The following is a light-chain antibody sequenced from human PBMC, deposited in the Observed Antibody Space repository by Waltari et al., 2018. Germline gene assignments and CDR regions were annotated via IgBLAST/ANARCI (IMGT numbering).Light chain of an antibody. CDR2: DVS. CDR3: CSYAGSGTVV. V-gene: IGLV2-11*01. CDR1: TSDVGGYPY. J-gene: IGLJ2*01. Sequence: QSALTQPRSVSGSPGPSVTISCTGPTSDVGGYPYVSWFQQHPGKAPKLIIYDVSERPSGVPDRFSGSKSDNTASLTISGLQAEDEADYYCCSYAGSGTVVFGGGTKLTVL.